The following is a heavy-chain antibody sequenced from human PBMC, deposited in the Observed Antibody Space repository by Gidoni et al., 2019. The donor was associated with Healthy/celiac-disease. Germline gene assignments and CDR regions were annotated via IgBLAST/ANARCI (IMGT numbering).Heavy chain of an antibody. CDR2: IYTSGST. J-gene: IGHJ6*03. Sequence: QVQLQESGPGLVKPSETLSLTCTVSGGSISSYYWSWIRQPAGKGLEWIGRIYTSGSTNYNPSLKSRVTMSVDTSKNQFSLKLSSVTAADTAVYYCARDPSRAHYYYYMDVWGKGTTVTVSS. D-gene: IGHD1-26*01. CDR3: ARDPSRAHYYYYMDV. V-gene: IGHV4-4*07. CDR1: GGSISSYY.